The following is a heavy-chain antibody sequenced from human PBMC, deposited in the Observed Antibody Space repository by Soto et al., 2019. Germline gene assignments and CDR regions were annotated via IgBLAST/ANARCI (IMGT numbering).Heavy chain of an antibody. CDR1: GYTFTGYY. V-gene: IGHV1-2*02. J-gene: IGHJ6*02. Sequence: ASVKVSCKASGYTFTGYYMHWVRQAPGQGLEWMGWINPNSGGTNYAQKFQGRVTMTRDTSISTAYMELSRLRSDDTAVYYCAREKGLYYYYGMDVWGQGTTVTVS. CDR2: INPNSGGT. CDR3: AREKGLYYYYGMDV.